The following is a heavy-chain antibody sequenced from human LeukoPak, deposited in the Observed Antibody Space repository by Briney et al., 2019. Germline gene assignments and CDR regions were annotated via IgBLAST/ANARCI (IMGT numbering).Heavy chain of an antibody. CDR3: AKEIISRIAADY. V-gene: IGHV3-23*01. Sequence: PGGSLRLSCAASGFPFSSYAMSWVRQAPGKGLEWVPAISGSGGSTYYADSVKGRFTISRDNSKNTLYLQMNSLRAEDTAVYYCAKEIISRIAADYWGQGTLVTVSS. CDR1: GFPFSSYA. J-gene: IGHJ4*02. CDR2: ISGSGGST. D-gene: IGHD6-13*01.